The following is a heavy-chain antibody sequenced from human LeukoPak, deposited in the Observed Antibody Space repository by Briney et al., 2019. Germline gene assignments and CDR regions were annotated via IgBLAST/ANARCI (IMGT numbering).Heavy chain of an antibody. CDR3: ARVGFGIVVVSAIDY. J-gene: IGHJ4*02. V-gene: IGHV3-74*01. D-gene: IGHD2-21*01. CDR2: INSDGSST. Sequence: GGSLRLSCAASGFTFRNYWMHWVRQAPGKGLVWVSRINSDGSSTNYADSVKGRFTMSRDNAKNTLYLQMNSLRAEDTAVYYCARVGFGIVVVSAIDYCGQGTLVTVSS. CDR1: GFTFRNYW.